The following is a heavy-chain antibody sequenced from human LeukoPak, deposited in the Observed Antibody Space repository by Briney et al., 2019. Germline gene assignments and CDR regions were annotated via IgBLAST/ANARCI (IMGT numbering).Heavy chain of an antibody. D-gene: IGHD3-10*01. CDR3: AKIGDAGLGSHDY. Sequence: ETLSLTCTVSGGSISSSSYYWGWIRQPPGKGLEWIGSIYYSGSTYYNPSLKSRVTISVDTSKNQFSLKLSSVTAADTAVYYCAKIGDAGLGSHDYWGQGTLATISS. V-gene: IGHV4-39*01. CDR1: GGSISSSSYY. J-gene: IGHJ4*02. CDR2: IYYSGST.